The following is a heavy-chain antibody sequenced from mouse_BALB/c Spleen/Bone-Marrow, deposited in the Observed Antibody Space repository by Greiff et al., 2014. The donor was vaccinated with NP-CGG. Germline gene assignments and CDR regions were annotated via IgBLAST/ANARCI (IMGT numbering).Heavy chain of an antibody. Sequence: ESGPGILQPSQTLSLTCSFSGFSLSTYGTAVNWIRQPSGKGLEWLAQIGSDDSKLYNPFLKSRITISKDTSNSQVFLKIPIVNTEYSATYYGANSYDGPYRLYAMDYWGQGTSVTVSS. CDR2: IGSDDSK. V-gene: IGHV8-8-1*01. D-gene: IGHD2-3*01. CDR3: ANSYDGPYRLYAMDY. CDR1: GFSLSTYGTA. J-gene: IGHJ4*01.